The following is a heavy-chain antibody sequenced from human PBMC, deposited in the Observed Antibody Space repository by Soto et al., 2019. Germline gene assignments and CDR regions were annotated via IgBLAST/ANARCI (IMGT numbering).Heavy chain of an antibody. J-gene: IGHJ6*03. V-gene: IGHV3-48*01. D-gene: IGHD1-26*01. CDR3: ARDQSGVSTWYYYMDA. CDR2: ISSSSSVI. CDR1: GFILSDCA. Sequence: EVQLVESGGGLVQPGGSLRLSCATSGFILSDCAMNWVRQAPGKGLEWVSYISSSSSVIDYADSVKGRFTVSRDNARNSLYLKMNSLRAEDTAVYYCARDQSGVSTWYYYMDAWGKGTTVTVSS.